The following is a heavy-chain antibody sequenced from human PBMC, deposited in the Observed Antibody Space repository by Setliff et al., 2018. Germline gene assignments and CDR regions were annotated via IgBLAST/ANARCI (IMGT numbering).Heavy chain of an antibody. D-gene: IGHD2-15*01. J-gene: IGHJ5*02. CDR2: IYDSGSS. V-gene: IGHV4-39*01. Sequence: SETLSLTCTVSGGSVSNSGSFWGWLRQAPGKGLEWIGNIYDSGSSNYNASLKSRLIITRDTSKNQISLKLTSVTAADPAVYYCGRGFSRIEGWGNWFDPWGQGILVTVSS. CDR1: GGSVSNSGSF. CDR3: GRGFSRIEGWGNWFDP.